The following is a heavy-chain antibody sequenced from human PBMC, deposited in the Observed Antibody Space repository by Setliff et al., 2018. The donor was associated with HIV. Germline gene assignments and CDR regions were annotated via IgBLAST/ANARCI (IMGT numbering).Heavy chain of an antibody. D-gene: IGHD3-9*01. CDR2: INPDSGAT. Sequence: VASVKVSCKSSGYTFTAYYIHWVRQARGQGLEWMGWINPDSGATKYAEKFEGRVSLTRDTSINTVYMELSSLRSDDTAVYFCTRVPGWTGHWGQGTQVTVSS. CDR1: GYTFTAYY. CDR3: TRVPGWTGH. V-gene: IGHV1-2*02. J-gene: IGHJ1*01.